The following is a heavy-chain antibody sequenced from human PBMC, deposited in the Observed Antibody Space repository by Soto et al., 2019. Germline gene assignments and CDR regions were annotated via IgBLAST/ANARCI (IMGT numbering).Heavy chain of an antibody. V-gene: IGHV3-30-3*01. D-gene: IGHD6-13*01. CDR3: ARGKEAYSSNWDYYYYGMDV. CDR2: ISHDGNHK. CDR1: GFTFNTYS. J-gene: IGHJ6*02. Sequence: GGSLRLSCAASGFTFNTYSMHWVRQAPGKGLEWVAIISHDGNHKYYADSVKGRLTISRDNSKNTLYLQMDSLRGEDTAVYYCARGKEAYSSNWDYYYYGMDVWGQGTTVTVSS.